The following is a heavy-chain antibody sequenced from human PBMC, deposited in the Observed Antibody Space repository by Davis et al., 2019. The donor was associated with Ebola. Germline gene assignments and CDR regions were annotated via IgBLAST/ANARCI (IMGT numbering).Heavy chain of an antibody. CDR3: ARGGTYFDY. CDR1: GFTFDDYG. Sequence: PGGSLRLSCAASGFTFDDYGMSWVRQAPGKGLEWISYISSSSSTIYYADSVKGRFTISRDNAKSSLCLQMNSLRAEDTSVYYCARGGTYFDYWGQGTLVTVSS. CDR2: ISSSSSTI. V-gene: IGHV3-48*04. D-gene: IGHD1-26*01. J-gene: IGHJ4*02.